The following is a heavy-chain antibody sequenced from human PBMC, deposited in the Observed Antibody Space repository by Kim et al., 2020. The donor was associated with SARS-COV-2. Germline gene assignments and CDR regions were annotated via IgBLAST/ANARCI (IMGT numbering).Heavy chain of an antibody. CDR3: ARGKIRSSRLYDL. CDR2: VSGSGGST. Sequence: GGSLRLSCVASGFTFSNYPMNWVRQVPGKGLEWVSGVSGSGGSTFYADSLEGQFTVSRDNSKNTVFLQMNSLSAEDTARYYCARGKIRSSRLYDLWGQGT. D-gene: IGHD3-16*01. CDR1: GFTFSNYP. V-gene: IGHV3-23*01. J-gene: IGHJ4*02.